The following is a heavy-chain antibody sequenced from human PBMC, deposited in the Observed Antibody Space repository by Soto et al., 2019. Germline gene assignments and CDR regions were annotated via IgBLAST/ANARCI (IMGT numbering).Heavy chain of an antibody. D-gene: IGHD2-21*02. V-gene: IGHV2-5*02. CDR2: IYWDDDK. Sequence: SRPTLVNPTQPLTLTCTLSGFSLSTSGQGVGWIRQPPGKALEWLALIYWDDDKRYSPSLRSRLTITKDTSKNQVVLTMTNIDPVDTATYYCAHSRCGGDCLQSYSSHYYYGMDVWGQGTTVTVSS. CDR3: AHSRCGGDCLQSYSSHYYYGMDV. CDR1: GFSLSTSGQG. J-gene: IGHJ6*02.